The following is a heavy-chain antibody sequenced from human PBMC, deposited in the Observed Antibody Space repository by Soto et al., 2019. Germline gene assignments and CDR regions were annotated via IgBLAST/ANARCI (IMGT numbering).Heavy chain of an antibody. J-gene: IGHJ5*02. D-gene: IGHD1-7*01. CDR2: LNTYGNT. Sequence: QVQLQESGPGLVRPSETLSLTCTVSGGSISSSRWSWIRQPAGKGLEWIGRLNTYGNTHYNPSLKSRVTVSVDTSRNQFFLTLRSVTAADSAVYHCGRESGETWDYEASWGQGTPVTVSS. V-gene: IGHV4-4*07. CDR3: GRESGETWDYEAS. CDR1: GGSISSSR.